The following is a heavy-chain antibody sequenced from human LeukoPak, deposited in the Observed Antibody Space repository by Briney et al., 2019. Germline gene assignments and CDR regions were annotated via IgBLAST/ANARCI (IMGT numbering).Heavy chain of an antibody. D-gene: IGHD3-22*01. CDR2: IYYSGST. V-gene: IGHV4-31*03. J-gene: IGHJ4*02. CDR1: GGSISSGGYY. Sequence: SETLSLTCTVSGGSISSGGYYWSWIRQHPGKGLEWIGYIYYSGSTYYNPSLKSRVTISVDTSKNQFSLKLSSVTAADTAVHYCVRGPRNYYDSSGTPYYFDYWGQGTLVTVSS. CDR3: VRGPRNYYDSSGTPYYFDY.